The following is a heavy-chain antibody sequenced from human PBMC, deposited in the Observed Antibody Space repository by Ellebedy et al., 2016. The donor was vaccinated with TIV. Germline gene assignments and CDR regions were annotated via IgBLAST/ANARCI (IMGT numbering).Heavy chain of an antibody. V-gene: IGHV3-7*01. J-gene: IGHJ5*02. D-gene: IGHD4-17*01. CDR1: GFSFRSYW. Sequence: PGGSLRLSCIGSGFSFRSYWMSWVRQAPGKGLDWVANLRHDGNEEYYADSVKGRFTISRDNAKNSLYLQMNGLRAEDTAVYYCARRGSYGDYAVQVNPWFDPWGQGTLVTVSS. CDR2: LRHDGNEE. CDR3: ARRGSYGDYAVQVNPWFDP.